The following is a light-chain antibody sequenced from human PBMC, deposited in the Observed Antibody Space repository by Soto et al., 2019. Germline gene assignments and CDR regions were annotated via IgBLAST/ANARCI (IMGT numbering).Light chain of an antibody. CDR2: EVS. CDR1: SSDVGGYNY. J-gene: IGLJ1*01. V-gene: IGLV2-14*01. Sequence: QSVLTQPASVSGSPGQSITISCTGTSSDVGGYNYVSWYQQHPGKAPKLMIYEVSNRPSGVSNRFSGSKSGNTASLTISGLQAEDEDDYYCSSYTSSSTLSLYVFGTGTKVTVL. CDR3: SSYTSSSTLSLYV.